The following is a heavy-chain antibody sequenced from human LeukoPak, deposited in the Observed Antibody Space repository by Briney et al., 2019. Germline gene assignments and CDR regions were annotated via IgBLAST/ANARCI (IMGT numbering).Heavy chain of an antibody. CDR1: GYTFTSYD. Sequence: ASVKVSCKASGYTFTSYDINWVRHATGQGLELMGWMNPNSGNTGYAQKFQGRVTMTRNTSISTAYMELSSLRSEDTAVYYCARGVLATKRYYYMDVWGKGTTVTVSS. V-gene: IGHV1-8*01. D-gene: IGHD5-12*01. CDR2: MNPNSGNT. CDR3: ARGVLATKRYYYMDV. J-gene: IGHJ6*03.